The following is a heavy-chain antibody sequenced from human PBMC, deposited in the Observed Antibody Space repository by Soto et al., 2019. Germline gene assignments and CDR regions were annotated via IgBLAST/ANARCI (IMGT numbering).Heavy chain of an antibody. Sequence: SETLSLTCTVSGGSISSYYWSWIRQPPGKGLEWIGYIYYSGSTNYNPSLKSRVTISVDTSKNQFSLKLSSVTAADTAVYYCARFWGSGSFMVGYYFDYWGQGTLVTVS. D-gene: IGHD1-26*01. J-gene: IGHJ4*02. CDR2: IYYSGST. V-gene: IGHV4-59*01. CDR1: GGSISSYY. CDR3: ARFWGSGSFMVGYYFDY.